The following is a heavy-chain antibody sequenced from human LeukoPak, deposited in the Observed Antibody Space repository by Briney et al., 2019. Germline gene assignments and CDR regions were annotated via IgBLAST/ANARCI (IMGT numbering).Heavy chain of an antibody. CDR3: ARDSVDTALVGYYFDY. V-gene: IGHV1-18*01. CDR1: GYTFTSYG. Sequence: ASVKVSCKASGYTFTSYGISWVRQAPGQGLEWMGWISAYNGNTNYAQKLQGRVTMTTDTSTSTAYMELRSLRSDDTAVYYCARDSVDTALVGYYFDYWGQGTLVTVSS. D-gene: IGHD5-18*01. J-gene: IGHJ4*02. CDR2: ISAYNGNT.